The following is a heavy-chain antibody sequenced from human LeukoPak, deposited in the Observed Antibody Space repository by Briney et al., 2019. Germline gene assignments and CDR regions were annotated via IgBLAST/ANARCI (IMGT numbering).Heavy chain of an antibody. J-gene: IGHJ6*03. CDR3: ARTIAARYYYYYMDV. V-gene: IGHV4-4*02. Sequence: PSGTLSLTCAVSGGSISSSNWWSWVRQPPGKGLEWIGYIYYSGSTNYNPSLKSRVTISVDTSKNQFSLKLSSVTAADTAVYYCARTIAARYYYYYMDVWGKGTTVTVSS. CDR2: IYYSGST. D-gene: IGHD6-6*01. CDR1: GGSISSSNW.